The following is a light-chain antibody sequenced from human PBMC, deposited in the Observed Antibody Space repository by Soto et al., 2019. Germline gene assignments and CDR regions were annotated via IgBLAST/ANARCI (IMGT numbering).Light chain of an antibody. J-gene: IGKJ1*01. V-gene: IGKV4-1*01. CDR2: WAS. Sequence: DIVMTQSPDSLAVSLGERATINCKSSQSVLYSSNNKSYLAWYQQKPGQPPKLLIYWASTRESGVPDRFSGSWSGTDFTLTISSLQAEDVAVYYCQQYYGTPWTFGQGTRVEIK. CDR3: QQYYGTPWT. CDR1: QSVLYSSNNKSY.